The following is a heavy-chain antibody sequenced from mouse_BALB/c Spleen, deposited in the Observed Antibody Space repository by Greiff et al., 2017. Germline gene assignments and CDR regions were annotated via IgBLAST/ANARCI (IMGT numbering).Heavy chain of an antibody. J-gene: IGHJ3*01. V-gene: IGHV1-87*01. CDR1: GYTFTSYW. CDR2: IYPGDGDT. CDR3: ARFGY. Sequence: QVQLQQSGAELARPGASGKLSCKASGYTFTSYWMQWVKQRPGQGLEWIGAIYPGDGDTRYTQKFKGKATLTADKSSSTAYMQLSSLASEDSAVYYCARFGYWGQGTLVTVSA.